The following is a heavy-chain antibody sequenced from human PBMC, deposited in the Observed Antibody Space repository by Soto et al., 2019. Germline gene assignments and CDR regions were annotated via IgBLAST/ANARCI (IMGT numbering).Heavy chain of an antibody. J-gene: IGHJ4*02. CDR3: AKGPLDDCLGGSCHFDH. Sequence: GGSLRLSCAASGFTFSSYAMSWVRQAPGKGLEWVSAISGSGGSTYYADSVKGRFTISRDNSKNTLFLQLNNVRGDDTAVYFCAKGPLDDCLGGSCHFDHWGQGVLVTVSS. V-gene: IGHV3-23*01. CDR1: GFTFSSYA. CDR2: ISGSGGST. D-gene: IGHD2-15*01.